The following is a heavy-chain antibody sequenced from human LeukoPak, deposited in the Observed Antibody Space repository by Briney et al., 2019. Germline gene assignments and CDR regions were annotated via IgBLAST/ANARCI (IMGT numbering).Heavy chain of an antibody. J-gene: IGHJ3*02. CDR3: AKMGAAGYAFDI. V-gene: IGHV3-23*01. Sequence: GGSLRLSCAASGFTFRNYAMTWVRQAPGKGLEWVSTISGSGGSTSYADSVKGRFTISRDNSRNTLYLQMNSLRAEDTAVYYCAKMGAAGYAFDIWGQGTMVTVSS. CDR1: GFTFRNYA. D-gene: IGHD6-13*01. CDR2: ISGSGGST.